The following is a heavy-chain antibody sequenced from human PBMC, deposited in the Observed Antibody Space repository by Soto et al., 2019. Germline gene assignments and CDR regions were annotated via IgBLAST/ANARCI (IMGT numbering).Heavy chain of an antibody. J-gene: IGHJ4*02. CDR2: IYYSGST. Sequence: QVQLQESGPGLVKPSQILSLTCSVSGGSIISGDYYWSWIRQPPGKGLEWIEYIYYSGSTYYNPSLKSRVTISVDTSKNQFSLKLSSVTAADTAVYYCARAQGSGFLVSWGQGTLVTVSS. CDR1: GGSIISGDYY. V-gene: IGHV4-30-4*01. CDR3: ARAQGSGFLVS. D-gene: IGHD3-10*01.